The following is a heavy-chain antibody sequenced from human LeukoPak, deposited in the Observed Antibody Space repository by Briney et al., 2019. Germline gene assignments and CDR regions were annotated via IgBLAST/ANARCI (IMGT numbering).Heavy chain of an antibody. CDR2: ISYDGSNK. Sequence: GGSLRLSCAASGFTFSSYAMSWVRQAPGKGLEWVAVISYDGSNKYYADSVKGRFTISRDNSKNTLYLQMNSLRAEDTAVYYCAKGREGIQLWLQDYFDYWGQGTLVTVSS. V-gene: IGHV3-30*18. CDR3: AKGREGIQLWLQDYFDY. D-gene: IGHD5-18*01. CDR1: GFTFSSYA. J-gene: IGHJ4*02.